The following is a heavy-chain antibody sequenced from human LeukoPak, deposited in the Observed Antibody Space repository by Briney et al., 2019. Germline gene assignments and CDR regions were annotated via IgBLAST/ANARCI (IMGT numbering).Heavy chain of an antibody. CDR2: IYPGDSDT. CDR3: ARHRGVTPYYYYYMDV. J-gene: IGHJ6*03. D-gene: IGHD3-10*01. CDR1: GYSFTSYW. Sequence: GESLKISCKGSGYSFTSYWIGWVRQMPGKGLEWMGIIYPGDSDTRYSPSFQGQVTISADKSISTAYLQWSSLKASDTAMYYCARHRGVTPYYYYYMDVWGKGTTVTISS. V-gene: IGHV5-51*01.